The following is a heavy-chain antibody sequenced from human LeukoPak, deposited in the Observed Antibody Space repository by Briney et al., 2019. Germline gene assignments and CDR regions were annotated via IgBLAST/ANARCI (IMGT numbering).Heavy chain of an antibody. CDR1: GGSISSGDYY. J-gene: IGHJ3*02. CDR2: IYYSGST. Sequence: KSSETLSLTCTVSGGSISSGDYYWSWIRQPPGKGLEWIGYIYYSGSTYYNPSLKSRVTISVDTSKNQFSLKLSSVTAADTAVYYCAREAGAGGNAFDIWGQGTMVTVSS. CDR3: AREAGAGGNAFDI. D-gene: IGHD3-16*01. V-gene: IGHV4-30-4*01.